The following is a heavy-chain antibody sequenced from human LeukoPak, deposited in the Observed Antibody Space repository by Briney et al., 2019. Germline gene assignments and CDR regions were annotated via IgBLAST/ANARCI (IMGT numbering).Heavy chain of an antibody. V-gene: IGHV4-39*01. D-gene: IGHD3-10*01. CDR3: ARCYYYGSGSYGHFDY. Sequence: SETLSLTCTVSGGSISSSTYYWAWIRQPPGKGLEWIGSIYKTGSTNYSPSLKSRVFISVDTSNNQFSLNMNSVTAADTAVYFCARCYYYGSGSYGHFDYWGQGTLVTVSS. CDR1: GGSISSSTYY. CDR2: IYKTGST. J-gene: IGHJ4*02.